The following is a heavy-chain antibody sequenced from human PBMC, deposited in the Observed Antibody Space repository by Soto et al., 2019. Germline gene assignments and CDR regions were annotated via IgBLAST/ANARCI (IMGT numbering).Heavy chain of an antibody. CDR3: ARDRDSSSWRYYYGMDV. D-gene: IGHD6-13*01. V-gene: IGHV3-30-3*01. Sequence: GSLRLSCEASGFTFSSYAMHWVRQAPGKGLEWVAVISYDGSNKYYADSVKGRFTISRDNSKNTLYLQMNSLRAEDTAVYYCARDRDSSSWRYYYGMDVWGQGTTVTVSS. J-gene: IGHJ6*02. CDR2: ISYDGSNK. CDR1: GFTFSSYA.